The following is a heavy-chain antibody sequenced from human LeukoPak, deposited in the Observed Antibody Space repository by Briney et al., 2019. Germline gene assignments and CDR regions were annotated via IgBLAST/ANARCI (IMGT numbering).Heavy chain of an antibody. Sequence: GGSLRLSCAASGFTVSSYYMSWVRQAPGKGLEWVSGISWSGGSIGYADSVKGRFTISRDNAKNSLYLHMNSLRAEDTALYYCAKDSRDYGGNSGLGAFDNWGQGTMVTVSS. D-gene: IGHD4-23*01. V-gene: IGHV3-9*01. CDR3: AKDSRDYGGNSGLGAFDN. CDR2: ISWSGGSI. J-gene: IGHJ3*02. CDR1: GFTVSSYY.